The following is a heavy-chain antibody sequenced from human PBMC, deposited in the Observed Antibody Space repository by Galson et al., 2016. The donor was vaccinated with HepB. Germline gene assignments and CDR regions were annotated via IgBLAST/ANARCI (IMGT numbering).Heavy chain of an antibody. CDR1: GFTFSNYA. J-gene: IGHJ6*02. V-gene: IGHV3-23*01. Sequence: SLRLSCAASGFTFSNYAVTWVRQGPEKGLEWVSSISGRGAIAYYADSVRGRFIISGDNSKDTLYLQLFSLRGDDTAQYYCAKPLFSSPWNALDVWGQGTTVTVSS. D-gene: IGHD1-1*01. CDR3: AKPLFSSPWNALDV. CDR2: ISGRGAIA.